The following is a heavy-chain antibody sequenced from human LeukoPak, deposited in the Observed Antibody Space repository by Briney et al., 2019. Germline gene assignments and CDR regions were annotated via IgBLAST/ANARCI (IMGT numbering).Heavy chain of an antibody. CDR2: ISAYNGNT. D-gene: IGHD3-22*01. Sequence: GASVTASCTASGYTFTSYGISWVRQAPGQGLEWMGWISAYNGNTNYAQKLQGRVTMTTDTSTSTAYMELRSLRSDDTAVYYCARDYYDSSGYRSVCGYWGQGTLVTVSS. CDR3: ARDYYDSSGYRSVCGY. V-gene: IGHV1-18*01. J-gene: IGHJ4*02. CDR1: GYTFTSYG.